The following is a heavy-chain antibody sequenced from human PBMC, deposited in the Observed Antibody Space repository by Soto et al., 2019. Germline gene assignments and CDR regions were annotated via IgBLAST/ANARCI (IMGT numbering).Heavy chain of an antibody. CDR1: GFTVSSNY. CDR3: ARGSATSAAIILSGADGMDV. D-gene: IGHD2-2*01. J-gene: IGHJ6*02. Sequence: PGGSLRLSCAASGFTVSSNYMSWVRQAPGKGLEWVSVIYSGGSTYYADSVKGRFTISRHNPKNTLYLQMNSLRAEDTAVYYCARGSATSAAIILSGADGMDVWGQGTTVTVSS. V-gene: IGHV3-53*01. CDR2: IYSGGST.